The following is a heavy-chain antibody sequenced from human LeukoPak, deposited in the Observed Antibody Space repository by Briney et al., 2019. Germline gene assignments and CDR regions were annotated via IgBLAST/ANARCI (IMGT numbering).Heavy chain of an antibody. D-gene: IGHD3-10*01. V-gene: IGHV3-30*02. CDR3: AKLGQGSSSVDY. CDR1: GFTFSSYG. CDR2: IRYDGSNK. J-gene: IGHJ4*02. Sequence: PGGSLRLSCAASGFTFSSYGMHWVRQAPGKGLEWVAFIRYDGSNKYYADSVKGRFTISRDNSKNALYLQMNSLRAEDTAVYYCAKLGQGSSSVDYWGQGTLVTVSS.